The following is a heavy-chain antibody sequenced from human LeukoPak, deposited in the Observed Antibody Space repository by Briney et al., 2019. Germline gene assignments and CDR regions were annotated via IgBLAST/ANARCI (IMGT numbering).Heavy chain of an antibody. V-gene: IGHV1-69*13. CDR2: IIPIFGTP. CDR1: GGSFSNYG. Sequence: GASVKVSCKASGGSFSNYGITWVRQAPGQGLEWMGGIIPIFGTPNYAQRLQGRVTITADESTSTAYMQLTSLRSEDTAVYYCASGGFLEWLLYYEYFQHWGQGTLVTVSS. J-gene: IGHJ1*01. CDR3: ASGGFLEWLLYYEYFQH. D-gene: IGHD3-3*01.